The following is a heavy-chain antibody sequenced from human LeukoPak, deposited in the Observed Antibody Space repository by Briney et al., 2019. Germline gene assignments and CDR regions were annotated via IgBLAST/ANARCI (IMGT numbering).Heavy chain of an antibody. V-gene: IGHV3-53*01. J-gene: IGHJ6*02. D-gene: IGHD3-22*01. Sequence: GGSLRLSCAASGFAVSSDYMSWVRQAPGKGLDWVSVIYSGGGTYYADSVRGRFTISRDTSENTVFLQMDSLTAEDTAVYYCARAHNYYDDSGRFCADSLYYGMDVWGQGTTVIVSS. CDR3: ARAHNYYDDSGRFCADSLYYGMDV. CDR1: GFAVSSDY. CDR2: IYSGGGT.